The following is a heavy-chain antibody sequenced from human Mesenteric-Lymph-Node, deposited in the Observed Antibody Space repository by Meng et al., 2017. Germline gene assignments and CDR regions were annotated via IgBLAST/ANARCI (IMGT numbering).Heavy chain of an antibody. J-gene: IGHJ4*02. D-gene: IGHD5/OR15-5a*01. CDR3: AHRRRYGSVWSPFDY. CDR1: GFSLTTTGVG. CDR2: IYWDDDK. Sequence: SGPTLVKPTQTLTLTCTFSGFSLTTTGVGVGWIRQPPGKALEWLALIYWDDDKRYSPSLKSRLTISKDTSKNQVVLSMTNVDPVDTATYYCAHRRRYGSVWSPFDYWGQGTLVTVSS. V-gene: IGHV2-5*02.